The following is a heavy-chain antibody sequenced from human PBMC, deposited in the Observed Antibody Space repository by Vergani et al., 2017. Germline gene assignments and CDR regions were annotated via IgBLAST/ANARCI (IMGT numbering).Heavy chain of an antibody. CDR2: INPNSGGT. CDR3: ARAELSSQIFDY. D-gene: IGHD1-1*01. V-gene: IGHV1-2*02. J-gene: IGHJ4*02. Sequence: VSCKASGYTFTGYYMHWVRQAPGQGLEWMGWINPNSGGTNYAQKFQGRVTMTRDTSISTAYMELSRLRSDDTAVYYCARAELSSQIFDYWGQGTLVTVSS. CDR1: GYTFTGYY.